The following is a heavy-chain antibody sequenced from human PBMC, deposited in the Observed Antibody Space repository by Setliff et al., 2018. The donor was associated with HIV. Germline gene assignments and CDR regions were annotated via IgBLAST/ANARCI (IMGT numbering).Heavy chain of an antibody. CDR1: GFIFSSYT. Sequence: GGSLRLSCVASGFIFSSYTMHWFRQAPGKGLEWISYISGNSGTIYYADSVKGRFTISRDNDKKSLYLQMNSLRSEDTAVYFCATSSIAFDYWGQGTVVTVSS. V-gene: IGHV3-48*01. CDR2: ISGNSGTI. J-gene: IGHJ4*02. D-gene: IGHD6-6*01. CDR3: ATSSIAFDY.